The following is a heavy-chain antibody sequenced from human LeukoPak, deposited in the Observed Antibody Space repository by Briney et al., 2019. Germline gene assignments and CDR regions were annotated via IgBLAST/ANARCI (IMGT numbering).Heavy chain of an antibody. D-gene: IGHD4-23*01. J-gene: IGHJ4*02. V-gene: IGHV4-34*01. CDR3: ARGDSSVGLSF. Sequence: SETLSLTCAVYGGSFSGYYWSWIRQPPGKGLEWIGEIYHSGSTNYNPSLKSRVTISIDTSKNQFSLKLSSVTAADTAVYYCARGDSSVGLSFWGQGTLVTVSS. CDR1: GGSFSGYY. CDR2: IYHSGST.